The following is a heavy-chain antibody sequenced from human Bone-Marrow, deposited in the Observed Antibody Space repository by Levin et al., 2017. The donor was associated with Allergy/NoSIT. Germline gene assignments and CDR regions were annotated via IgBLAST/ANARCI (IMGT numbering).Heavy chain of an antibody. CDR2: ISYNGGNK. V-gene: IGHV3-30*18. D-gene: IGHD3-3*01. Sequence: SLLLSFSSSFFPFSAPALLWVRQAPGQGLEWVAMISYNGGNKYYADSVKGRFTVSRDNLKNTLFLQMNGLRTDDTAVYYCAKPIFDFWSGYYYFGMDVWGHGTTVTFSS. J-gene: IGHJ6*02. CDR1: FFPFSAPA. CDR3: AKPIFDFWSGYYYFGMDV.